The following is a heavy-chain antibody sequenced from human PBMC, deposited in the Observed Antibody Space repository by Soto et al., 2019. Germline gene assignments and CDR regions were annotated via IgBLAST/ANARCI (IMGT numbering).Heavy chain of an antibody. CDR1: GGSISSGGYY. J-gene: IGHJ3*02. V-gene: IGHV4-31*03. CDR2: IYYSGST. CDR3: ASRYYYDSSGYYAFDI. D-gene: IGHD3-22*01. Sequence: QVQLQESGPGLVKPSQTLSLTCTVSGGSISSGGYYWSWIRQHPGKGLEWIGYIYYSGSTYYNPTLKSRVTISVDTSKNQCSLKLSSVTAADTAVYYCASRYYYDSSGYYAFDIWGQGTMVTVSS.